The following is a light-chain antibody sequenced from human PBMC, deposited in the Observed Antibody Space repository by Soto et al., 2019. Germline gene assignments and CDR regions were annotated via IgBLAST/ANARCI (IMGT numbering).Light chain of an antibody. CDR2: GTS. J-gene: IGKJ3*01. Sequence: EIVMTQSPATLSVSPGERATLSCRASQSVGSDLAWYQQKPGQAPRLVISGTSTRANGIPDRFSGSGSGTDFTLTISRLEPEDFAVYYCQHYGDSVFTFGPGTRVDFK. CDR1: QSVGSD. V-gene: IGKV3D-15*01. CDR3: QHYGDSVFT.